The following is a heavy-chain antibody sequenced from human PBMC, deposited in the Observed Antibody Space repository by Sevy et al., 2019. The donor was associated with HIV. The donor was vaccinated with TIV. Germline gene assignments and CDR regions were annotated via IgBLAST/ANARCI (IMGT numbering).Heavy chain of an antibody. CDR2: INPSGGST. CDR1: GYNLNNYY. D-gene: IGHD3-22*01. J-gene: IGHJ4*02. CDR3: ARVYYYDYSGPGY. Sequence: VSVKVSCKASGYNLNNYYMHWVRQAPGQGLEWMGLINPSGGSTSYAQKFQGRVTMTRDTSTSTLHMELSSLRSEDTAVYYCARVYYYDYSGPGYWGQGTLVTVSS. V-gene: IGHV1-46*02.